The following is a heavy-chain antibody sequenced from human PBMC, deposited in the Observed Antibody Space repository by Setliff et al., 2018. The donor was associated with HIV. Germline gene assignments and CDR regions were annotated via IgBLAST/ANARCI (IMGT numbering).Heavy chain of an antibody. J-gene: IGHJ4*02. CDR2: INFSGGT. D-gene: IGHD2-15*01. CDR3: ARDLGGPRNFDN. Sequence: PSETLSLTCAVYGGSFSGYSWNWIRQSPGKGLEWIGEINFSGGTNYNPSLKSRVTISVDTSKNQFSLKLRSVTAADTAVYYCARDLGGPRNFDNWGQGTLVTVSS. V-gene: IGHV4-34*01. CDR1: GGSFSGYS.